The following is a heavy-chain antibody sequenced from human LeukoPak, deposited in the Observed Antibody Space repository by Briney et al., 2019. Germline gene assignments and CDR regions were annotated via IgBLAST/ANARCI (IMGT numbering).Heavy chain of an antibody. J-gene: IGHJ4*02. V-gene: IGHV3-49*04. CDR3: TRDQTPYY. CDR1: GFTFGDYA. Sequence: HPGGSLRLSCTASGFTFGDYAMTRVRQASGKGLEWVGFIRSKIYGGTPEYAASVKGRFTISRDDSKGIAYLQMNSLKTEDTAVYYCTRDQTPYYWGQGTLVTVSS. CDR2: IRSKIYGGTP.